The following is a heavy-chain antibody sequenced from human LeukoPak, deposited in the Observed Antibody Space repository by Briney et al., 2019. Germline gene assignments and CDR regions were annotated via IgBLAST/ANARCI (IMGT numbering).Heavy chain of an antibody. CDR1: GGTFSSYA. D-gene: IGHD3-22*01. Sequence: SVKVSCKASGGTFSSYAIGWVRQAPGQGLEWMGRIIPILGIANYAQKFQGRVTITADKSTSTAYMELSSLRSEDTAVYYCARENPNSSGYYWFDPWGQGTLVTVSS. V-gene: IGHV1-69*04. J-gene: IGHJ5*02. CDR2: IIPILGIA. CDR3: ARENPNSSGYYWFDP.